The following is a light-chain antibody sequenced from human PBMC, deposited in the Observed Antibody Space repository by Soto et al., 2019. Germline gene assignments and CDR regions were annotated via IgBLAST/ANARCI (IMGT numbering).Light chain of an antibody. V-gene: IGLV2-14*03. CDR2: DVS. Sequence: QSVLTQPASVSGSPGQSITISCTGTSSDVGAYNYVSWYQQHPGKAPKLMIFDVSNRPSGVSNRFSGSKSGNTASLTISGFQAEDDADYYCSSYTSSSIVVFGGGTKLTVL. J-gene: IGLJ2*01. CDR1: SSDVGAYNY. CDR3: SSYTSSSIVV.